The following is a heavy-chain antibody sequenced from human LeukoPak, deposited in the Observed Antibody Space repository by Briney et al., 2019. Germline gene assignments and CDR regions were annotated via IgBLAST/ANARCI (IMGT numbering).Heavy chain of an antibody. Sequence: SETLSLTCTVSGGSISSYYWSWIRQSPGKGLEWIGYIYYSGSTHYNPSLKSRVTISVDTSKNQFSLKLSSVTAADTAVYYCARDRVGATDYWAREPWSPSPQ. D-gene: IGHD1-26*01. CDR1: GGSISSYY. CDR2: IYYSGST. J-gene: IGHJ4*02. V-gene: IGHV4-59*01. CDR3: ARDRVGATDY.